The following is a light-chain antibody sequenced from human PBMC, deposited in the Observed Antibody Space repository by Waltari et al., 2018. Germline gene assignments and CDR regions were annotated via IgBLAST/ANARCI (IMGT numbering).Light chain of an antibody. J-gene: IGLJ3*02. CDR2: RNT. Sequence: QSVLTQPPSASGTPGQRVTISCSGSSSHIGSNSVSWYQQLPGTAPELLIYRNTQRRSGVPDRFSGSKSGTSASLAISGLRSEDEADYYCAAWDDSLSGPWVFGGGTKLTVL. CDR3: AAWDDSLSGPWV. V-gene: IGLV1-47*01. CDR1: SSHIGSNS.